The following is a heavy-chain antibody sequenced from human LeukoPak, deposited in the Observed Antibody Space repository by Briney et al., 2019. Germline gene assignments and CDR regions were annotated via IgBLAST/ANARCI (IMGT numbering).Heavy chain of an antibody. D-gene: IGHD2-21*02. CDR1: GCTFTGYY. CDR2: INPNSGGT. CDR3: ARVGCGGDCYSGWFDP. V-gene: IGHV1-2*04. Sequence: ASVKVSCKASGCTFTGYYMHWVRQAPGQGLEWMGWINPNSGGTNYAQKFQGWVTMTRDTSISTAYMELRSLRSDDTAVYYCARVGCGGDCYSGWFDPWGQGTLVTVSS. J-gene: IGHJ5*02.